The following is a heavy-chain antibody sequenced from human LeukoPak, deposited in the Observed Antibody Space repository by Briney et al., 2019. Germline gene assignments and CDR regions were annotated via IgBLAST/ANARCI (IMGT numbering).Heavy chain of an antibody. J-gene: IGHJ4*02. Sequence: SVKVSCKASGGTFSSYGISWVRQAPGQGLEWMGGIIPIFGTANYAQKFQGRVTIIADESTRTAYMELSSLRSEDTAVYYCASVEATVLNPLDYWGEGTLVTVSS. CDR1: GGTFSSYG. CDR3: ASVEATVLNPLDY. CDR2: IIPIFGTA. D-gene: IGHD1-26*01. V-gene: IGHV1-69*13.